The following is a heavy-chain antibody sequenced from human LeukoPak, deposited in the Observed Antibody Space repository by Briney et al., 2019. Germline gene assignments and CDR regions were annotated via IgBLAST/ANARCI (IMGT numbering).Heavy chain of an antibody. CDR1: GFTFSSYA. Sequence: GGSLRLSCAASGFTFSSYAMSWVRQAPGKGLEWVSAISGSGGSTYYADSVKGRFTISRDNSKNTLYLQMNSLRAEDTAVYYCSGEYSSLPAPVWSGYVWGKGTTVTVSS. D-gene: IGHD6-13*01. CDR2: ISGSGGST. CDR3: SGEYSSLPAPVWSGYV. J-gene: IGHJ6*04. V-gene: IGHV3-23*01.